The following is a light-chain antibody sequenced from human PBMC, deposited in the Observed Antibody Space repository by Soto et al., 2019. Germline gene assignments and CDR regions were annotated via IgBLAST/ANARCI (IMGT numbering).Light chain of an antibody. V-gene: IGKV3-11*01. CDR3: QQFNSYPIT. Sequence: EIVLTQSPATLSLSPGERATLSCRASQSVSSYFAWYQQKPGQAPRLLIYDASNRATGIPARFSGSGSGTDFTLTISGLEPEDFATYYCQQFNSYPITFGQGTRLEIK. CDR1: QSVSSY. J-gene: IGKJ5*01. CDR2: DAS.